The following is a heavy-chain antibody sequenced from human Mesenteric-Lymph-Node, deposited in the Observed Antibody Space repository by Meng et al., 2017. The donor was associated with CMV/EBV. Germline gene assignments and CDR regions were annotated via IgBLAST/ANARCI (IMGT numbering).Heavy chain of an antibody. CDR2: INSDGSST. J-gene: IGHJ4*02. CDR3: ARHVYDFWSGYGIYFDY. D-gene: IGHD3-3*01. CDR1: GFTFSSCE. V-gene: IGHV3-74*01. Sequence: GESLKISCAASGFTFSSCEMKWVRQAPGKGLEWVSRINSDGSSTSYADSVKGRFTISRDNAQNSLYLQMNSLRAEDTALYYCARHVYDFWSGYGIYFDYWGQGSLVTVSS.